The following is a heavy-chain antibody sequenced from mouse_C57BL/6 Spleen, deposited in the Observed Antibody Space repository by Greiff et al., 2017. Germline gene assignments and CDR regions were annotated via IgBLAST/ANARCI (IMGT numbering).Heavy chain of an antibody. D-gene: IGHD2-1*01. V-gene: IGHV1-50*01. Sequence: QVQLQQPGAELVKPGASVKLSCKASGYTFTSYWMQWVKQRPGQGLEWIGELAPSDSYTNYNQKFKGKATLTVDTSSSTAYMQLSSLTSEDSAVYYCARGGGNYLFDDWGQGTTLTVSS. CDR2: LAPSDSYT. J-gene: IGHJ2*01. CDR3: ARGGGNYLFDD. CDR1: GYTFTSYW.